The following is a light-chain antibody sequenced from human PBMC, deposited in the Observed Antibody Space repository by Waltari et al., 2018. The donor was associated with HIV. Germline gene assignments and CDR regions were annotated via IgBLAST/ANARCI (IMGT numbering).Light chain of an antibody. CDR2: LGS. V-gene: IGKV2-28*01. Sequence: DIVMTQSPLSLRVTPGEPASIPCRSSQNLLDSHGYNYLDWYLQKPGQSPQLLIYLGSNPAACVPHRLSGSGSATTSTLKISRVEADDVVIYYCMQDQQTPQVTFGRGTKLEIK. CDR1: QNLLDSHGYNY. J-gene: IGKJ4*01. CDR3: MQDQQTPQVT.